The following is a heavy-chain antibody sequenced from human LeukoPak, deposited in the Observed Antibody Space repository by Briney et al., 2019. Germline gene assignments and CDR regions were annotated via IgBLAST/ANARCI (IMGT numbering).Heavy chain of an antibody. D-gene: IGHD2/OR15-2a*01. CDR3: SEGYFEPFDH. J-gene: IGHJ4*02. V-gene: IGHV4-59*02. Sequence: SETLSLTCVVSGASVTTSHWNWIRQVPGKGLEWIGCLPYTGKTDYNPSLTSRVTISLDASKNQVFLKLTSLTAADTAVYYCSEGYFEPFDHWGQGILVTVSS. CDR2: LPYTGKT. CDR1: GASVTTSH.